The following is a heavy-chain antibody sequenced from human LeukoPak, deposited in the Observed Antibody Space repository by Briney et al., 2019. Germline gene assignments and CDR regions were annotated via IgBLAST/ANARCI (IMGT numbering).Heavy chain of an antibody. CDR3: VRTNGYSSGPSLDY. Sequence: PGGSLRLSCAASGFTFSSYEMNWVRQAPGKGLEWVSYISSTGSTIYYADSVKGRFTISRDSAKNSLYQQMNSLRAEDTAVYYCVRTNGYSSGPSLDYWGQGTLVTVSS. D-gene: IGHD6-19*01. V-gene: IGHV3-48*03. J-gene: IGHJ4*02. CDR1: GFTFSSYE. CDR2: ISSTGSTI.